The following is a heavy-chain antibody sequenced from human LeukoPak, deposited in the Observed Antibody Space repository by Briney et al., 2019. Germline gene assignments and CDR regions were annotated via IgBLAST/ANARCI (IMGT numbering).Heavy chain of an antibody. Sequence: GESLKISCKGSGYSFTSYWNGWVRQMPGKGLEWMGIIYPGDSDTRYSPSFQGQVTISADKSISTAYLQWSSLKASDTAMYYCARQYSSGWYGDAFDIWGQGTMVTVSS. CDR1: GYSFTSYW. V-gene: IGHV5-51*01. CDR3: ARQYSSGWYGDAFDI. D-gene: IGHD6-19*01. J-gene: IGHJ3*02. CDR2: IYPGDSDT.